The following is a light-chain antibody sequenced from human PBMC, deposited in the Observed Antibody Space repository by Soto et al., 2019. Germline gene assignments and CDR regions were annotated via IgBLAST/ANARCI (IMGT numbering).Light chain of an antibody. Sequence: QSALTQPASVSGSPGQSITISCTGTSSDVGSYNLVSWYQQQPGKAPKLMIYEVSKRPSGVSNRFSGSKSGNTASLTISGLQAEDEADYYCCSYAGSRISYVFGTGTKVTVL. J-gene: IGLJ1*01. CDR3: CSYAGSRISYV. CDR2: EVS. V-gene: IGLV2-23*02. CDR1: SSDVGSYNL.